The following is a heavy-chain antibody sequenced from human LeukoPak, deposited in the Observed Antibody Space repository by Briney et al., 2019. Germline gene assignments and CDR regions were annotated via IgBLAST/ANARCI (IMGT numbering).Heavy chain of an antibody. D-gene: IGHD1-26*01. Sequence: ASVKVSCKASGGTFSSYAISWVRQAPGQGLEWMGGIIPIFGTANYAQKFQGRVTITTDESTSTAYMELSSLRSEDTAVYHCARDRRRGSYYLSFDYWGQGTLVTVSS. CDR1: GGTFSSYA. J-gene: IGHJ4*02. V-gene: IGHV1-69*05. CDR3: ARDRRRGSYYLSFDY. CDR2: IIPIFGTA.